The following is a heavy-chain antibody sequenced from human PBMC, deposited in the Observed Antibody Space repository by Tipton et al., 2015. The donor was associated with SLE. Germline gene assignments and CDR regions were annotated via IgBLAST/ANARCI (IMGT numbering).Heavy chain of an antibody. J-gene: IGHJ4*02. D-gene: IGHD3-3*01. V-gene: IGHV3-30*02. Sequence: SLRLSCAASGFTFSSYGMHWVRQAPGKGLEWVAFIRYDGSNKYYADSVKGRFTISRDNSKNTLYLQMNSLRAEDTAVYYCARSYDFWSGDPVDYWGQGTLVTVSS. CDR3: ARSYDFWSGDPVDY. CDR1: GFTFSSYG. CDR2: IRYDGSNK.